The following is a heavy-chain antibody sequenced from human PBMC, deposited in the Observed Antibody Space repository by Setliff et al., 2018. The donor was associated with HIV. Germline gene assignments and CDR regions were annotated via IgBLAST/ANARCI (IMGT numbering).Heavy chain of an antibody. Sequence: GESLKISCATSGFTFSNFWMTWVRQAPGKGLEWVANIKEDGSETFYVDSVKGRFTMSRDNAKNLVYLEMNSLKVEDTAVYYCARDATRGGDFDFWGQGTLVTSPQ. D-gene: IGHD1-26*01. CDR3: ARDATRGGDFDF. V-gene: IGHV3-7*01. CDR1: GFTFSNFW. J-gene: IGHJ4*02. CDR2: IKEDGSET.